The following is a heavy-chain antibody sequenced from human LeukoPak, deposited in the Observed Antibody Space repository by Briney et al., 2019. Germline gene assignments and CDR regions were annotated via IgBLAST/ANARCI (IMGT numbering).Heavy chain of an antibody. CDR3: ARGRSITIFGVVTRRYNWFDP. J-gene: IGHJ5*02. Sequence: GASVKVSCKASGYTFTGYYMHWVRQAPGQGLEWMGWINPNSGGNNYAQRFQGRVTMTRDTSISTAYMELSRLRSDDTAVYDCARGRSITIFGVVTRRYNWFDPWGQGTLVTVSS. CDR1: GYTFTGYY. CDR2: INPNSGGN. V-gene: IGHV1-2*02. D-gene: IGHD3-3*01.